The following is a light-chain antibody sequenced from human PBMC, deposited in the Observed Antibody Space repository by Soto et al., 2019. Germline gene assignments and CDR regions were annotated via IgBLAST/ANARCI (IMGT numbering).Light chain of an antibody. CDR3: QQYDTYPYT. Sequence: DIQMTQSPSTLSASAGDRVTISCWASQSIANWLAWYQQKAGKAPNLLIYDASSLESGVPSRVSGSGSGTEFTLTISSLQPDEYATYYCQQYDTYPYTFGQGNKLEL. CDR2: DAS. J-gene: IGKJ2*01. CDR1: QSIANW. V-gene: IGKV1-5*01.